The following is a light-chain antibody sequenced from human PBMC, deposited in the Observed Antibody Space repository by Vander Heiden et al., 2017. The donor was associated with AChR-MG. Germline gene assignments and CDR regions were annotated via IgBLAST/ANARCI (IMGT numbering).Light chain of an antibody. CDR3: QQYKNWPALT. CDR2: GAS. V-gene: IGKV3-15*01. Sequence: EIVMTQSPATLSVSPGERATLSCRASQSVSSNLAWYQQKPGQAPRLLIYGASTRATGIPARFSGSGYGTEFTLTISSLQSEDFAVYYCQQYKNWPALTFGGGTKVEIK. CDR1: QSVSSN. J-gene: IGKJ4*01.